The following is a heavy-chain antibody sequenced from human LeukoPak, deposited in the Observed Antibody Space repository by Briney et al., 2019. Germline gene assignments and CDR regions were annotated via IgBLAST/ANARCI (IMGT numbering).Heavy chain of an antibody. Sequence: GESLKISCKAHGFSFTSYWIGWVRQMPGKGLEWMGIIYPGDSDTRYSPSFQGQVTISADKSISTAYLQWSSLKASDTAMYYCARRYYYDSSGNYYFDYWGQGTLVIVSS. D-gene: IGHD3-22*01. V-gene: IGHV5-51*01. J-gene: IGHJ4*02. CDR2: IYPGDSDT. CDR1: GFSFTSYW. CDR3: ARRYYYDSSGNYYFDY.